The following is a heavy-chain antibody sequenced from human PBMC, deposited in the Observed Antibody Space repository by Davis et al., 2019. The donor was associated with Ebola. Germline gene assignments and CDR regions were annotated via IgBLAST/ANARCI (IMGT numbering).Heavy chain of an antibody. CDR1: GYSFTSYW. J-gene: IGHJ3*02. V-gene: IGHV5-51*01. CDR3: ALLPYRSTWNDGFDI. Sequence: GESLKISCKGSGYSFTSYWIGWVRQMPGRGLQWMGIIYPDDSDTTYSPSFQGQITISADRSISTAYLQWTSLKASDTAIYYCALLPYRSTWNDGFDIWGQGTMVTVSS. D-gene: IGHD6-19*01. CDR2: IYPDDSDT.